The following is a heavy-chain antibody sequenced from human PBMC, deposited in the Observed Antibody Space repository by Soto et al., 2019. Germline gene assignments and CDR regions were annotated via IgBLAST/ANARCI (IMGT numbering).Heavy chain of an antibody. CDR3: AKDPDGDYGADY. CDR2: ISYDGRDK. D-gene: IGHD4-17*01. J-gene: IGHJ4*02. Sequence: QVQLVESGGGVVQPGRSLRLSCAASAFSFSTYAMHWVRQAPGKGPEWVAVISYDGRDKYYADSVKGRFTVSRDTSKNTLYLQMNTLRPEDTAVYYCAKDPDGDYGADYWGQGTLVTVSS. V-gene: IGHV3-30*18. CDR1: AFSFSTYA.